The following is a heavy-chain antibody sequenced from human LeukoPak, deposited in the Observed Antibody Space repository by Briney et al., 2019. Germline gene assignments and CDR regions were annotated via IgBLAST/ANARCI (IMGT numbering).Heavy chain of an antibody. V-gene: IGHV4-38-2*01. CDR1: NYSISSGYY. CDR2: IYHSGST. D-gene: IGHD6-19*01. Sequence: SETLSLTCAVSNYSISSGYYWGWIRQPPGKGLEWIGSIYHSGSTYYNPSLKSRVTLSVGTSKNQFSLKLSSVTAADTAVYYCARVYSTGWRFFDYWGQGTLVTVSS. CDR3: ARVYSTGWRFFDY. J-gene: IGHJ4*02.